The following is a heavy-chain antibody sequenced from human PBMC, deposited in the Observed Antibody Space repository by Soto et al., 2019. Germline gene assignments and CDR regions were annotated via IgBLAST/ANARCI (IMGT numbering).Heavy chain of an antibody. Sequence: SETLSLTCTVSGGSISSYYWSWIRQPAGKGLEWVGRIYASGSTNYNPSLESRVTMSVDTSKNQFSLKVSPVTAADTAVYYCARDVYGSTNSGYYYYGMDVWGQGTKVTVSS. J-gene: IGHJ6*02. CDR2: IYASGST. CDR3: ARDVYGSTNSGYYYYGMDV. D-gene: IGHD2-8*01. CDR1: GGSISSYY. V-gene: IGHV4-4*07.